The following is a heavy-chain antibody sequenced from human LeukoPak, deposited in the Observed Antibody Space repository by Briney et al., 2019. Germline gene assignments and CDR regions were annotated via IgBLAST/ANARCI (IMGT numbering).Heavy chain of an antibody. CDR2: ISSSSSTI. J-gene: IGHJ4*02. CDR3: ARGSWYSSSWYNY. CDR1: GFTXSSYS. Sequence: GSLRLXXXXSGFTXSSYSMNWVRQAPGKGLEWVSYISSSSSTIYYADSVKGRFTISRDNAKNSLYLQMNSLRDEDTAVYYCARGSWYSSSWYNYWGQGTLVTVSS. D-gene: IGHD6-13*01. V-gene: IGHV3-48*02.